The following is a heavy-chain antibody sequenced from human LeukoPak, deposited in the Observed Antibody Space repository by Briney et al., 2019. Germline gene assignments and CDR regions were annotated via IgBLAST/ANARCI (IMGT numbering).Heavy chain of an antibody. CDR3: VRSRDGYNLLDY. J-gene: IGHJ4*02. CDR2: IYYSRST. D-gene: IGHD5-24*01. V-gene: IGHV4-39*01. CDR1: GGSISSSGYY. Sequence: PSETLSLTCTVSGGSISSSGYYWGWVRQPPGKGLEWIASIYYSRSTSYNPSLRSRVTISVDTSKSQFSLKLSSVTAADTALYYCVRSRDGYNLLDYWGQGTLVTVSS.